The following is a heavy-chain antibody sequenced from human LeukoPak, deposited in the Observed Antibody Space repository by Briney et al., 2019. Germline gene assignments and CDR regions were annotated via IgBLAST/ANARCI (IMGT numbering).Heavy chain of an antibody. CDR1: GFTFSSYG. Sequence: PGGSLRLSCTASGFTFSSYGMHWVRQAPGKGLEWVSAISGGAGTTYYADSVKGRFTISRDNSKNTLYLRMSSLRAEDTAVYYCAKSSYDILAGCYYFDYWGQGALVTVSS. CDR2: ISGGAGTT. J-gene: IGHJ4*02. V-gene: IGHV3-23*01. CDR3: AKSSYDILAGCYYFDY. D-gene: IGHD3-9*01.